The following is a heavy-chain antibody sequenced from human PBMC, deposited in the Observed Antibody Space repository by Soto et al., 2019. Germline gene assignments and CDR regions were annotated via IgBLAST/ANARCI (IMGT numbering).Heavy chain of an antibody. CDR3: ARDPPLDY. Sequence: QVQLLESGGGVVQPGGSLRLSCAGSGFTFSNFGIHWVRQAPGKGLEWAGLISYDARKKYYADSVKGRFTLSRDNSKNTLHLQMNSLRPGDTAIYYCARDPPLDYWGKGTLVIVSS. CDR1: GFTFSNFG. CDR2: ISYDARKK. V-gene: IGHV3-30*03. J-gene: IGHJ4*02.